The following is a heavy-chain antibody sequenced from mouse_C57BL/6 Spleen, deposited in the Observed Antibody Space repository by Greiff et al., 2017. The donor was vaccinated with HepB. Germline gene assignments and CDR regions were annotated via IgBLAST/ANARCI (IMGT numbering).Heavy chain of an antibody. CDR1: GYTFTDYY. CDR2: INPYNGGT. D-gene: IGHD1-1*02. V-gene: IGHV1-19*01. CDR3: ARYGAAPGRYFDV. J-gene: IGHJ1*03. Sequence: EVQLQQSGPVLVKPGASVKMSCKASGYTFTDYYMNWVKQSHGKSLEWIGVINPYNGGTSYNQKFKGKATLTVDKSSSTAYMELNSLTSEDSAVYYCARYGAAPGRYFDVWGTGTTVTVSS.